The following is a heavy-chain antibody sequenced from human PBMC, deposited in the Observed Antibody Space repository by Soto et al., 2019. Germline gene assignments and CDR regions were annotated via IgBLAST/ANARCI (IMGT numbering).Heavy chain of an antibody. CDR3: ARAIRDYDYVWGSYRWDDAFDI. CDR2: IYTSGST. V-gene: IGHV4-4*08. Sequence: SETLSLTCAVSGGSISSYYWSWIRQPPGKGLEWIGYIYTSGSTNYNPSLKSRVTMSVDTSKNQFSLKLSSVTAADTAVYYCARAIRDYDYVWGSYRWDDAFDIWGQGTMVTVSS. D-gene: IGHD3-16*02. CDR1: GGSISSYY. J-gene: IGHJ3*02.